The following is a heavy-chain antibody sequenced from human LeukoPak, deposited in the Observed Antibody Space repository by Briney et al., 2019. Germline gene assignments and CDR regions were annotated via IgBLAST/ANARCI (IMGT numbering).Heavy chain of an antibody. J-gene: IGHJ4*02. D-gene: IGHD2-2*02. CDR3: ARKGSAISPLDF. CDR2: ISFDGYDT. Sequence: GGSLRLSCAASGFTFSSYWMSWVRQAPGKGLEWVSTISFDGYDTYYADSVKGRFTMSRDNSKNILYLQMNSLRVDDTAVYFCARKGSAISPLDFWGQGTLVTVSP. CDR1: GFTFSSYW. V-gene: IGHV3-23*01.